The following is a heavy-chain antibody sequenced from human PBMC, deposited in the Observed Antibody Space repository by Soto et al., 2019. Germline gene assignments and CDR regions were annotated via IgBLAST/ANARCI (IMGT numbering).Heavy chain of an antibody. J-gene: IGHJ4*02. CDR2: IRSKANSYAT. V-gene: IGHV3-73*01. Sequence: EVQLVESGGGLVQPGGSLKLSCAASGFTFSGSAMHWVRQASGKGLEWVGRIRSKANSYATAYAASVKGRFTISRDDSKNTAYLQMNSLKTEDTAVYYCTRMGYCTNGVCYNDYWGQGTLVTVSS. CDR3: TRMGYCTNGVCYNDY. CDR1: GFTFSGSA. D-gene: IGHD2-8*01.